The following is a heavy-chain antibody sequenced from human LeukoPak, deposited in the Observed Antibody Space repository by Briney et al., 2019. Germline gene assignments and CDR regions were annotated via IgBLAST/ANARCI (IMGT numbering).Heavy chain of an antibody. D-gene: IGHD3-10*02. J-gene: IGHJ6*04. CDR2: SNGSST. CDR1: GFTFSSSW. CDR3: AELGITMIGGV. Sequence: PGGSLRLSCEASGFTFSSSWMHWVRQAPGKGLVWVSRSNGSSTNYADSVRGRFTISRDNAKNSLYLQMNSLRAEDTAVYYCAELGITMIGGVWGKGTTVTISS. V-gene: IGHV3-74*01.